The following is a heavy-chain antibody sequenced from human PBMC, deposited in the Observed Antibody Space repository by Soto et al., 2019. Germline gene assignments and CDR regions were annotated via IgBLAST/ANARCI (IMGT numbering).Heavy chain of an antibody. CDR2: ISYDGSNK. CDR3: AKVGYSGSYFEY. CDR1: GFTFSSYG. D-gene: IGHD1-26*01. J-gene: IGHJ4*02. Sequence: QVQLVESGGGVVQPGRSLRLSCAASGFTFSSYGMHWVRQAPGKGLEWVAVISYDGSNKYYADSVKGRFTISRDNSKNTLYLQMNRLRAEDTAVYYCAKVGYSGSYFEYWGQGTLVTVSS. V-gene: IGHV3-30*18.